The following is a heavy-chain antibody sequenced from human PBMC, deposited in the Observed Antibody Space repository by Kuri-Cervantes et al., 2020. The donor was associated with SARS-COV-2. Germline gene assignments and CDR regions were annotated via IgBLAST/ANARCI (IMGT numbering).Heavy chain of an antibody. CDR2: IYTSGST. CDR3: ARVRRWLQSNDAFDI. D-gene: IGHD5-24*01. CDR1: GGSISSGSYY. J-gene: IGHJ3*02. V-gene: IGHV4-61*02. Sequence: SETLSLTCTVSGGSISSGSYYWSWILQPAGKGLEWVGRIYTSGSTNYNPSLKSRVTISVDTSKNQFSLKLSSVTAADTAVYYCARVRRWLQSNDAFDICCPGTIVTVSS.